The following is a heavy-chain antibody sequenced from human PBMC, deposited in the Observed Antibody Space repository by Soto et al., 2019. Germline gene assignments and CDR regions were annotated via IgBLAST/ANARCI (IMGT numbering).Heavy chain of an antibody. V-gene: IGHV3-33*01. CDR1: GFTFSSYG. CDR3: ARDGHCSSTSCLYGMDV. D-gene: IGHD2-2*01. CDR2: IWYDGSNK. J-gene: IGHJ6*02. Sequence: ESGGGVVQPGRSLRLSCAASGFTFSSYGIHWVRQAPGKGLEWVAVIWYDGSNKYYADSVKGRFTISRANSKNTMYMQMNSLRAEDTAVYYWARDGHCSSTSCLYGMDVWGQGTTVTVSS.